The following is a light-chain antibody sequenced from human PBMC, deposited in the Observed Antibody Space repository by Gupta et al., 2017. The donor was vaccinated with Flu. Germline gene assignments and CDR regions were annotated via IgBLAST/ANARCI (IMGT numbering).Light chain of an antibody. CDR1: QSVRDSQNNKND. CDR2: GAS. V-gene: IGKV4-1*01. Sequence: PGGESATINCKSSQSVRDSQNNKNDLAWYQQKPGQTPKLLIYGASTRETGVPDRFSGSGSGTDFTLTISSLQAEDFAVYYCQQYNSSPLTFGGGTKVEIK. CDR3: QQYNSSPLT. J-gene: IGKJ4*01.